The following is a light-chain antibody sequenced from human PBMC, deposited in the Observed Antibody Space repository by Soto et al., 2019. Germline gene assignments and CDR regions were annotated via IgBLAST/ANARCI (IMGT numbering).Light chain of an antibody. CDR2: DAS. J-gene: IGKJ4*01. CDR1: QNINTY. V-gene: IGKV3-11*01. Sequence: EIVLTQSPATLSLSPGESATLSCRASQNINTYLAWYQQKPGQPPRLLMVDASNRASGTPARFSGTGSGTDFTLTISSLEPEDFGVYYCQQRTDWPPLTFGGGTNVQIK. CDR3: QQRTDWPPLT.